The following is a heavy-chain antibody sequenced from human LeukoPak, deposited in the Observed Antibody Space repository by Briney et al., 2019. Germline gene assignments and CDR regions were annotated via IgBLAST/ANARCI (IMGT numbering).Heavy chain of an antibody. CDR1: GGSISSYY. J-gene: IGHJ2*01. V-gene: IGHV4-59*08. CDR3: ARRSWPYWYFDL. D-gene: IGHD6-13*01. Sequence: SETLSLTCTVSGGSISSYYWSWIRQPPGKGLEWIGYIYYSGSTNYNPSLKSRVTISVDTSKNQFSLKLSSVTAADTAVYYCARRSWPYWYFDLWGRGTLVTVSS. CDR2: IYYSGST.